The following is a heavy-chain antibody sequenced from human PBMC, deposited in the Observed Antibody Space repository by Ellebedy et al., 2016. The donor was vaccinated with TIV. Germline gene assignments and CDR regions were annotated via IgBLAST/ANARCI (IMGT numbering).Heavy chain of an antibody. CDR2: ISYDGSNK. J-gene: IGHJ6*02. D-gene: IGHD3-16*01. CDR1: GFTFSSYG. V-gene: IGHV3-30*18. CDR3: AKDKMMGYYYYGMDV. Sequence: GESLKISCAASGFTFSSYGMHWVRQAPGKGLEWVAVISYDGSNKYYADSVKGRFTISRDNAKNSLYLEMNSLRAEDTALYYCAKDKMMGYYYYGMDVWGQGTTVTVSS.